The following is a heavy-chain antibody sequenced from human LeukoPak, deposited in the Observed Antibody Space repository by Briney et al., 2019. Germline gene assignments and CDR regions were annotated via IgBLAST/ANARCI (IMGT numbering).Heavy chain of an antibody. J-gene: IGHJ4*02. D-gene: IGHD3-22*01. Sequence: GGSLRLSCVVSGITLANYGMSWVRQAPGKGLEWVAGVSGSGGSTNYADSVKDRFTISRDNPKNTLYLQMNSLRAEDTAVYFCAKRGVVIRVILVGFHKEAYYFDSWGQGALVTVSS. CDR3: AKRGVVIRVILVGFHKEAYYFDS. CDR1: GITLANYG. CDR2: VSGSGGST. V-gene: IGHV3-23*01.